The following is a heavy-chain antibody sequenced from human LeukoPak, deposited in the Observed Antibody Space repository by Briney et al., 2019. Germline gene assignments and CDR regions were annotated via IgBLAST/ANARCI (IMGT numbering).Heavy chain of an antibody. CDR1: GFTFSNYG. J-gene: IGHJ4*02. Sequence: GRSLRLSCAASGFTFSNYGMHWVRQAPGKGLEWVAVISYDGSNKFYADSVKGRFTISRDNGKNSLYLQMNSLRAEDTAVYYCARVHYNTAMVDIDYWGQGTLVTVSS. D-gene: IGHD5-18*01. V-gene: IGHV3-30*03. CDR2: ISYDGSNK. CDR3: ARVHYNTAMVDIDY.